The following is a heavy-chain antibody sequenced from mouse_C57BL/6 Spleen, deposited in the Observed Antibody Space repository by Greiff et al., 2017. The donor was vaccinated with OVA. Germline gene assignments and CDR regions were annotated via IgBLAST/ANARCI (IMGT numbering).Heavy chain of an antibody. V-gene: IGHV5-9-1*02. CDR3: TRVLYYDYSYYAMDY. CDR2: ISSGGDYI. J-gene: IGHJ4*01. Sequence: EVMLVESGEGLVKPGGSLKLSCAASGFTFSSYAMSWVRQTPEKRLEWVAYISSGGDYIYYADTVKGRFTISRDNARNTLYLQMSSLKSEDTAMYYWTRVLYYDYSYYAMDYWGQGTSVTVSS. CDR1: GFTFSSYA. D-gene: IGHD2-4*01.